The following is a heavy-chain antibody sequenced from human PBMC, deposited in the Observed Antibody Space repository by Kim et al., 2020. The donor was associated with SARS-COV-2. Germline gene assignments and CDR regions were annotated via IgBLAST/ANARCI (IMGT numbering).Heavy chain of an antibody. CDR3: ARDQDTLNAFDI. Sequence: YYTPSLQSRCTKSVDTPKNQYSLRLSSVTAADTAVYYCARDQDTLNAFDIWGQGTMVTVSS. V-gene: IGHV4-39*07. D-gene: IGHD2-15*01. J-gene: IGHJ3*02.